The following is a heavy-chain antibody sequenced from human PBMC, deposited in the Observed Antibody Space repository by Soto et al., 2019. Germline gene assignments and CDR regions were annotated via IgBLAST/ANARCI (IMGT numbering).Heavy chain of an antibody. Sequence: GGSLRLSCAASGFTFSSYAMSWVRQAPGKGLEWVSAISGSGGSTYYADSVTGRFTISRDNSKNTLYLQMHSLRAEDTAVYSCEDDPAANRIGCGALSNYYYNGIGV. J-gene: IGHJ6*01. CDR3: EDDPAANRIGCGALSNYYYNGIGV. CDR1: GFTFSSYA. D-gene: IGHD3-10*01. V-gene: IGHV3-23*01. CDR2: ISGSGGST.